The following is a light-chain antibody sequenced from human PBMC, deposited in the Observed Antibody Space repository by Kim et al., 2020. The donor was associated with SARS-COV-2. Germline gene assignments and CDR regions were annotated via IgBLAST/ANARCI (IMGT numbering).Light chain of an antibody. Sequence: ASVGDRVTSTCRASKGISNYLAWYQQKPGKVPRLLIYAASTLQSGVPSRFSGSGSGTDFTLTISSLQPEDVATYYCQKYNSAPQTFGGGTKVDIK. V-gene: IGKV1-27*01. CDR2: AAS. CDR3: QKYNSAPQT. CDR1: KGISNY. J-gene: IGKJ4*01.